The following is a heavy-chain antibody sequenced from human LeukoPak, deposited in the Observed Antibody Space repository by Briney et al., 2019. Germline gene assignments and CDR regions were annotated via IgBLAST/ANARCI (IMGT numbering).Heavy chain of an antibody. CDR2: IKQDGSEK. J-gene: IGHJ4*02. CDR3: ARGHNSGI. D-gene: IGHD3-10*01. CDR1: GFTFSSHW. V-gene: IGHV3-7*01. Sequence: GGSLRLSCAASGFTFSSHWMTWVRQAPGKGLEWVANIKQDGSEKNYVDSVKGRFTISRDNAKNSLYLQMNSLRAEDTAVYYCARGHNSGIWGQGTLVTVSS.